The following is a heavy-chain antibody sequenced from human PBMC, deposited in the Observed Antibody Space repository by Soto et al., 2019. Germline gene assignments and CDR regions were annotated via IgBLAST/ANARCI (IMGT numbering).Heavy chain of an antibody. V-gene: IGHV4-30-4*01. Sequence: PAETLSLTCAVSGGSISSRDNYWTWIRQPPGKGLEWIGYIDYSGSTYFNPSLKSRVFISIDTSKNQLSKTLTSMNAADTAMYYWARELTGYSYGPGEVSWGQGTLVTVSS. CDR2: IDYSGST. J-gene: IGHJ5*02. D-gene: IGHD5-18*01. CDR1: GGSISSRDNY. CDR3: ARELTGYSYGPGEVS.